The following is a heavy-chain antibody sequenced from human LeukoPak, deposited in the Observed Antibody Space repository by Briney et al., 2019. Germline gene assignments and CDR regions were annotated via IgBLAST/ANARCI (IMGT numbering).Heavy chain of an antibody. CDR3: ARGSRYGMDV. Sequence: GGSLRLSCAASGFTFSVYWMHWVRQAPGKGLVWVSHILSDGTTTRHADSVKGRFTIPRDNARNTLYLQMNSLRDEDTAVYYCARGSRYGMDVWGQGTVVTVSS. D-gene: IGHD6-19*01. J-gene: IGHJ6*02. CDR1: GFTFSVYW. V-gene: IGHV3-74*01. CDR2: ILSDGTTT.